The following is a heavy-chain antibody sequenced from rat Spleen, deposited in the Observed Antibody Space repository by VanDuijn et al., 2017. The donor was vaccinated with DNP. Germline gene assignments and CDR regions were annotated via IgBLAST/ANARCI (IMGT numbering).Heavy chain of an antibody. CDR2: IIYDGTRT. V-gene: IGHV5S10*01. D-gene: IGHD1-11*01. Sequence: EVQLVESGGGLVQPGRSLKLSCAASGFTFSDYNMAWVRQATKKGLEWVATIIYDGTRTYYRDFVKGRFTISRDNAKSTLYLQMDSLRSDDTATYYCVTRGMYGGYDHWGQGVMVTVSS. CDR1: GFTFSDYN. CDR3: VTRGMYGGYDH. J-gene: IGHJ2*01.